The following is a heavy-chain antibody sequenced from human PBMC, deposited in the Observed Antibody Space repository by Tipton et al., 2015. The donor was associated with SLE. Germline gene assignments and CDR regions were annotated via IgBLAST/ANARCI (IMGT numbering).Heavy chain of an antibody. J-gene: IGHJ4*02. Sequence: TLSLTCAVYGGSFSGYYWSWIRQPPGEGLEWIGEINHSGSTNYSPSLKSRVTISVDTSKNQFSLKLSSVTAADTAMYYCARESSSSGLDYWGQGTLVTVSS. CDR2: INHSGST. CDR1: GGSFSGYY. CDR3: ARESSSSGLDY. D-gene: IGHD6-6*01. V-gene: IGHV4-34*01.